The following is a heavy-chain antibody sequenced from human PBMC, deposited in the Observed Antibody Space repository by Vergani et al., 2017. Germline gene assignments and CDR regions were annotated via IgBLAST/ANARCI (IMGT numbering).Heavy chain of an antibody. CDR2: ISWNSGSI. CDR3: AKDRYYDSSGYYYA. Sequence: EVQLVESGGGLVQPGRSLRLSCAASGFTFDDYAMHWVRQAPGKGLEWVSGISWNSGSIGYADSVKGRFTISRDNAKNSLYLKMNSLRAEDTALYYCAKDRYYDSSGYYYAWGQGTLVTVSS. J-gene: IGHJ5*02. V-gene: IGHV3-9*01. D-gene: IGHD3-22*01. CDR1: GFTFDDYA.